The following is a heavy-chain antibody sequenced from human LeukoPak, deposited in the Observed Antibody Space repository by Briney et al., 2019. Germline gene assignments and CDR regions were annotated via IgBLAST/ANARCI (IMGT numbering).Heavy chain of an antibody. CDR3: AKEGYSGYDAFDI. Sequence: PGGSLRLSCAASGFTFSSYTINWVRQAPGKGLEWVSAISGSGGSTYYADSVKGRFTISRDNSKNTLFFQMNSLRAEDTAVYYCAKEGYSGYDAFDIWGQGTMVTVSS. V-gene: IGHV3-23*01. CDR2: ISGSGGST. J-gene: IGHJ3*02. D-gene: IGHD5-12*01. CDR1: GFTFSSYT.